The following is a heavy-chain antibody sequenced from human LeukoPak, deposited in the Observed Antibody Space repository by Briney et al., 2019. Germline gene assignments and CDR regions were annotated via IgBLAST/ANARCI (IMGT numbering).Heavy chain of an antibody. Sequence: GGSLRLSCAASGFTFSNAWMSWVRQAPGKGLEWVGRIKSKTDGGTTDYAAPVKGRFTISRDDSKNTLYLQMNSLKTEDTAVYYCTTEVYRPYYYDYVWGSYRDYWGQGTLVTVSS. CDR2: IKSKTDGGTT. CDR3: TTEVYRPYYYDYVWGSYRDY. J-gene: IGHJ4*02. D-gene: IGHD3-16*02. V-gene: IGHV3-15*01. CDR1: GFTFSNAW.